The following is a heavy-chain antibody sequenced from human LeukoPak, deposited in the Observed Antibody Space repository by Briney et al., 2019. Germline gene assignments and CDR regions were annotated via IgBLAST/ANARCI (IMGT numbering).Heavy chain of an antibody. D-gene: IGHD6-13*01. Sequence: GGSLRLSCAASGFTFSSYAMSWVRQAPGKGLEWVSTFSGSGGSTYYADSVKGRFTISRDNSKNTLYLQMNSLRAEDTAVYYCTTADSSSYRDYWGQGTLVTVSS. V-gene: IGHV3-23*01. CDR2: FSGSGGST. J-gene: IGHJ4*02. CDR3: TTADSSSYRDY. CDR1: GFTFSSYA.